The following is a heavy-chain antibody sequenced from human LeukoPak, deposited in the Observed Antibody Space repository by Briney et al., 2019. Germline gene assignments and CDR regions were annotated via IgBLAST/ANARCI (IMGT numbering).Heavy chain of an antibody. V-gene: IGHV1-2*02. CDR2: INPNSGGT. Sequence: GASVKVSCKASGDTFTGYYIHWVRQAPGQGLEWMGWINPNSGGTNYAQKFQGRVTMTRDTSISTAYMELSRLRSDDTAVYYCARVGYGGNSGFVYWGQGTLVTVSS. CDR1: GDTFTGYY. D-gene: IGHD4-23*01. J-gene: IGHJ4*02. CDR3: ARVGYGGNSGFVY.